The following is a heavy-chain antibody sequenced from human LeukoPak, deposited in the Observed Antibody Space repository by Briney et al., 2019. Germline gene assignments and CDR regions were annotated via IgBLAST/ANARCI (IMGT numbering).Heavy chain of an antibody. D-gene: IGHD3-3*01. CDR1: GGSISSSSYY. V-gene: IGHV4-39*01. J-gene: IGHJ4*02. CDR3: ANGVMEWFGGCYFDY. CDR2: IYYSGST. Sequence: SETLSLTCTVSGGSISSSSYYWGWIRQPPGKGLEWIGSIYYSGSTYYNPSLKSRVTISVDTSKNQFSLKLSSVTAADTAVYYCANGVMEWFGGCYFDYWGQGTLVTVSS.